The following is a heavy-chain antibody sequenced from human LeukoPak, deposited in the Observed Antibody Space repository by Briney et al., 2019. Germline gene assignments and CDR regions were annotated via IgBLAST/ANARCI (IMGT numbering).Heavy chain of an antibody. Sequence: GGSLRLSCAASGFTFSSYSMNWVRQAPGKGLEWVSSISSSSSYIYYADSVKGRFTISRDNAKNSLYLQMNSLRAEDTAVYYCAREAHCSGGSCYWVYYYYYYMDVWGKGTTVTVSS. CDR3: AREAHCSGGSCYWVYYYYYYMDV. J-gene: IGHJ6*03. V-gene: IGHV3-21*01. CDR1: GFTFSSYS. D-gene: IGHD2-15*01. CDR2: ISSSSSYI.